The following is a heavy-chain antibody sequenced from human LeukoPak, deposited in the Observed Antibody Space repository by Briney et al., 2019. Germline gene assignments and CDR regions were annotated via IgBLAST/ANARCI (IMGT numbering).Heavy chain of an antibody. D-gene: IGHD3-3*01. Sequence: GESLRLSCAASGFTFSSYAMSWVRQAPGKGLEWVSAISGSGGSIYYADSVKGRFTISRDNSKNTLYLQMNSLRAEDTAVYYCAKGITIFGRNYYGMDVWGQGTTVTVSS. CDR1: GFTFSSYA. V-gene: IGHV3-23*01. CDR2: ISGSGGSI. J-gene: IGHJ6*02. CDR3: AKGITIFGRNYYGMDV.